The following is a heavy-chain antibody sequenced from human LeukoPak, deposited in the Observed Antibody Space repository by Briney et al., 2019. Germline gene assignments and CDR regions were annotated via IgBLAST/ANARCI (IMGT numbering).Heavy chain of an antibody. Sequence: GGSLRLSCAASGFTFSIYWMSWVRQAPGKGLEWVANIKQDGSEKYYVDSVRGRFTISRGNAKNSLYLQMNSLRAEDTAVYYCAREYCSGGSCYSANFDYWGQGTLVTVSS. D-gene: IGHD2-15*01. V-gene: IGHV3-7*01. CDR3: AREYCSGGSCYSANFDY. J-gene: IGHJ4*02. CDR1: GFTFSIYW. CDR2: IKQDGSEK.